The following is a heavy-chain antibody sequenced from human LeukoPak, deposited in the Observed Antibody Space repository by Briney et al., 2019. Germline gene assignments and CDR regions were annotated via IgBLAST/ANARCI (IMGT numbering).Heavy chain of an antibody. CDR2: ISSSSSYI. V-gene: IGHV3-21*01. Sequence: GGSLGLSCAASGFTFSSYSMNWVRQAPGKGLEWVSSISSSSSYIYYADSVKGRFTISRDNAKNSLYLQMNSLRAEDTAVYYCARFPLAMVRGVTLFDYWGQGTLVTVSS. D-gene: IGHD3-10*01. J-gene: IGHJ4*02. CDR1: GFTFSSYS. CDR3: ARFPLAMVRGVTLFDY.